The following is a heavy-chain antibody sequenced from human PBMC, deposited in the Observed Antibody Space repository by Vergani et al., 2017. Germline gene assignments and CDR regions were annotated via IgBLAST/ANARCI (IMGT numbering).Heavy chain of an antibody. CDR3: AKLYGRDSSWSKYLDY. Sequence: EVQLVQSGAEVKKPGESLKISCQISGYSFTNYWIGCVRQMPGKGLEWMGIIHHADSDTRYSPSFQGQFTISVDKSINTAYLQRSSLRASDSAMYYCAKLYGRDSSWSKYLDYWGQGTLVTVSS. D-gene: IGHD3-22*01. CDR2: IHHADSDT. J-gene: IGHJ4*02. V-gene: IGHV5-51*01. CDR1: GYSFTNYW.